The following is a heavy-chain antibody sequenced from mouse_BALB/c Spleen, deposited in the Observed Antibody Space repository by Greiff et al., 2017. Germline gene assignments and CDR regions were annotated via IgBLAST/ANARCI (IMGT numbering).Heavy chain of an antibody. Sequence: EVKLMESGGDLVKPGGSLKLSCAASGFTFSSYGMSWVRQTPDKRLEWVATISSGGSYTYYPDSVKGRFTISRDNAKNTLYLQMSSLKSEDTAMYYCARQGYGNYVGYWYFDVWGAGTTVTVSS. CDR1: GFTFSSYG. J-gene: IGHJ1*01. CDR2: ISSGGSYT. V-gene: IGHV5-6*01. CDR3: ARQGYGNYVGYWYFDV. D-gene: IGHD2-10*02.